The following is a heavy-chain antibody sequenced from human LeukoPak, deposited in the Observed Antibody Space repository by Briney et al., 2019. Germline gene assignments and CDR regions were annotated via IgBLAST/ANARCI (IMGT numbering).Heavy chain of an antibody. CDR1: GGSISSGGYY. CDR3: ARLLGTVTTYDY. CDR2: IYYSGST. V-gene: IGHV4-31*03. Sequence: SQTLSPTCTVSGGSISSGGYYWSWIRQHPGTGLEWIGYIYYSGSTYYNPSLKSRVTISVDTSKNQFSLKLSSVTAADTAVYYCARLLGTVTTYDYWGQGTLVTVSS. J-gene: IGHJ4*02. D-gene: IGHD1-7*01.